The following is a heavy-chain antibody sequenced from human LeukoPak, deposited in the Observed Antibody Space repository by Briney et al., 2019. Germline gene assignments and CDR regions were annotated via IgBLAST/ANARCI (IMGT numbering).Heavy chain of an antibody. V-gene: IGHV3-48*02. CDR3: ARKGMARTSSSYDLDFEY. Sequence: GGSLRLSCAASGFTFSNYNMNWVRQAPGKGLEWVSYISSSGSTTYYADSVKRRFTISRDNAKNSLYLQMNSLRDEDTAVYYCARKGMARTSSSYDLDFEYWGQGTLVTVSS. J-gene: IGHJ4*02. CDR1: GFTFSNYN. D-gene: IGHD3-22*01. CDR2: ISSSGSTT.